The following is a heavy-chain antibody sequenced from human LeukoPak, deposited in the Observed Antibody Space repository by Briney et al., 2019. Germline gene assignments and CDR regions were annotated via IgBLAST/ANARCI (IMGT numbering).Heavy chain of an antibody. J-gene: IGHJ4*02. CDR1: GFTFSDYY. D-gene: IGHD5-18*01. CDR3: ASSLNTVIVSPYYFEY. CDR2: ISSSGVTT. Sequence: GGSLRLSCAASGFTFSDYYMTWVRQAPGQGLEWISYISSSGVTTYYADSVKGRFTISRDNAKNSLSLFMNSLRAEDTAVYYCASSLNTVIVSPYYFEYWGQGTLVTVSA. V-gene: IGHV3-11*04.